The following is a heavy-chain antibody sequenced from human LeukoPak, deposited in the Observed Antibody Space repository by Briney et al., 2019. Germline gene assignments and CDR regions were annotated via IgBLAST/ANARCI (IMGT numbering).Heavy chain of an antibody. J-gene: IGHJ4*02. D-gene: IGHD2-2*01. Sequence: SEPLSLTCAVSGYSISSSNWWGWIRQPPGKGLEWIGFIYYSGSIYYNPSLKSRVTMSVDTSKNQFSLKLSSVNAGDTAVYYCARHTCSSISCYIDYWGQGTLVTVSS. CDR1: GYSISSSNW. V-gene: IGHV4-28*05. CDR2: IYYSGSI. CDR3: ARHTCSSISCYIDY.